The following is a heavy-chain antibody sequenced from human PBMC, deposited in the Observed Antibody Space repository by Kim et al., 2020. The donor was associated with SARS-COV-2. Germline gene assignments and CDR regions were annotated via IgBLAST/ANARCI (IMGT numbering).Heavy chain of an antibody. D-gene: IGHD1-26*01. CDR3: ARELGRSLSAHYMYG. Sequence: GGSLRLSCAASGFTFSSYGLHWVRQAPGKGPEWVSVISYDGSNKYYADSVKGRFTISRDNSKNTLYLQMNSLRAEDTALYYCARELGRSLSAHYMYGLG. CDR2: ISYDGSNK. V-gene: IGHV3-33*01. CDR1: GFTFSSYG. J-gene: IGHJ6*03.